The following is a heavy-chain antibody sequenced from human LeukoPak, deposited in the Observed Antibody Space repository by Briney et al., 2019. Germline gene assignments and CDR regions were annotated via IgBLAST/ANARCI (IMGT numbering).Heavy chain of an antibody. Sequence: PSETLSLTCAVYGGSFSGYYWSWIRQPPGKGLEWIGETNHSGSTNYNPSLKSRVTISVDTSKNQFSLKLSSVTAADTAVYYCARGPSLSLGYNWFDPWGQGTLVTVSS. CDR2: TNHSGST. CDR3: ARGPSLSLGYNWFDP. D-gene: IGHD3-16*01. V-gene: IGHV4-34*01. CDR1: GGSFSGYY. J-gene: IGHJ5*02.